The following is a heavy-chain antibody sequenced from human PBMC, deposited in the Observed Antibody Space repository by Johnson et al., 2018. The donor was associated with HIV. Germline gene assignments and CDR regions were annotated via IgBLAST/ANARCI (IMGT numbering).Heavy chain of an antibody. D-gene: IGHD3-16*01. CDR2: INWNGGST. Sequence: VQLVESGGGVIRPGGSLRVSCVASGFNFDDYGMSWVRQAPGKGLEWVSGINWNGGSTSYADSVKGRFIISRDNGRNSLYLQMNNLRAEDTAVYFCAKYDRFAFDVWGQGTMVTVSS. J-gene: IGHJ3*01. V-gene: IGHV3-20*04. CDR1: GFNFDDYG. CDR3: AKYDRFAFDV.